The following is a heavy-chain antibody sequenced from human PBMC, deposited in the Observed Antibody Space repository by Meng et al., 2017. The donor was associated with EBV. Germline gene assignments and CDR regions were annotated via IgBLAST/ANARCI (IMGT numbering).Heavy chain of an antibody. CDR1: GFIFSDSY. D-gene: IGHD1-26*01. J-gene: IGHJ4*02. V-gene: IGHV3-11*01. CDR3: ARGSGRWTFDY. Sequence: VQLLQSGGDLVKPGGSLRLSCAAFGFIFSDSYMSWIRQTPGKGLEWISYISNSGTTIKYADSVKGRFTISRDNAKNSLYLQMNSLRADDTAVYYCARGSGRWTFDYWGQGTLVTVSS. CDR2: ISNSGTTI.